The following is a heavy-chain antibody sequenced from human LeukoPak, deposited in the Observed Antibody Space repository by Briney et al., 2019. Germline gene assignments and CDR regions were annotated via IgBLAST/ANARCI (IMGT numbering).Heavy chain of an antibody. CDR3: VRSGGYCSTITCHVDYFDL. D-gene: IGHD2-2*01. CDR2: IYSSGST. CDR1: GGSISSSSYY. Sequence: PSETPSLTCTVSGGSISSSSYYWGWIRQPPGKDLEWIGSIYSSGSTYYNPSLKSRVTISIDTSKNQFSLKLSSVTAADTAVYYCVRSGGYCSTITCHVDYFDLWGRGTLVTVSS. V-gene: IGHV4-39*05. J-gene: IGHJ2*01.